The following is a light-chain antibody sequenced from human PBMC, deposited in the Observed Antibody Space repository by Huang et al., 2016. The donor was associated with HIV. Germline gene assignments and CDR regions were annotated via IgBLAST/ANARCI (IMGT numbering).Light chain of an antibody. Sequence: DIQMTQSPSSLSASLEERATSICRASQSIAKNLNWHQQKPGKAPKLLISATSNLQTGVPSRCSGSGSATDFTLTISSLQAEDSATYYCQQRYRPPRTFGQGTQLEI. J-gene: IGKJ2*01. CDR1: QSIAKN. CDR3: QQRYRPPRT. V-gene: IGKV1-39*01. CDR2: ATS.